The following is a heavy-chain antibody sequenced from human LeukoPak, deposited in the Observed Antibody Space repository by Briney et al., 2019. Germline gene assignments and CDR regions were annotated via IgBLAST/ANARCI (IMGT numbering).Heavy chain of an antibody. CDR2: INPNSGGT. V-gene: IGHV1-2*02. CDR3: AREPDGYSSSWYSGDYFDY. Sequence: ASVKVSCKASGYTFTGYYMHWVRQAPGQGLEWMGWINPNSGGTNYAQKFQGRVTMTRDTSISTAYMELSRLRSDDTAVYYCAREPDGYSSSWYSGDYFDYWGQGTLVTVSS. J-gene: IGHJ4*02. CDR1: GYTFTGYY. D-gene: IGHD6-13*01.